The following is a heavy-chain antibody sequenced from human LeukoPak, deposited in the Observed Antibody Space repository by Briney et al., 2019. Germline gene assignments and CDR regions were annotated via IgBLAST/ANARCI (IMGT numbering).Heavy chain of an antibody. Sequence: GGSLRLSCAASGFIFSSYWMHWVRHAPGKGPEWVANIRQDESERYFADSVKGRFTISRDNAKKSVYLHMSSLRAEDTALYYCARLSAYYYGSYFYYYMDVWGKGTTVTVSS. CDR2: IRQDESER. V-gene: IGHV3-7*01. J-gene: IGHJ6*03. CDR3: ARLSAYYYGSYFYYYMDV. CDR1: GFIFSSYW. D-gene: IGHD3-10*01.